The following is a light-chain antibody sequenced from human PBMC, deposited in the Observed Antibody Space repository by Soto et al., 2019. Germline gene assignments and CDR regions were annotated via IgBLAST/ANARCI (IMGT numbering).Light chain of an antibody. CDR3: QQYNSWPRYT. Sequence: EIVMTQSPATLSLSPGERATLSCRASQSVSSNFAWYQQKPGQAPRLLIYGASTRATGIPARFIGSGSGTKFTLPISSRQSEDFGVYYCQQYNSWPRYTFGQGTKLEIK. CDR1: QSVSSN. V-gene: IGKV3-15*01. CDR2: GAS. J-gene: IGKJ2*01.